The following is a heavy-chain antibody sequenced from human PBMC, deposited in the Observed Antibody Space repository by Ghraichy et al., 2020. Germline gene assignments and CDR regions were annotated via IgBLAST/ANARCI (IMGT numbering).Heavy chain of an antibody. CDR3: ARHSSGRYDAFDI. CDR1: GGSISSYY. J-gene: IGHJ3*02. CDR2: IYYSGST. V-gene: IGHV4-59*01. Sequence: SETLSLTCTVSGGSISSYYWSWIRQPPGKGLEWIGYIYYSGSTNYNPSLKSRVTISVDTSKNQFSLKLSSVTAADTAVYYCARHSSGRYDAFDIWGQGTRVTVSS. D-gene: IGHD6-19*01.